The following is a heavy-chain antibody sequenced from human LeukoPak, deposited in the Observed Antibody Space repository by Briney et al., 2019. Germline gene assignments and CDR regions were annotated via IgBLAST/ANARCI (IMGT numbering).Heavy chain of an antibody. D-gene: IGHD6-19*01. CDR1: GFPFSSYT. J-gene: IGHJ4*02. V-gene: IGHV3-21*04. CDR3: AKDMIVAGTGYELDY. CDR2: IASISTYI. Sequence: PGGSLRLSCAASGFPFSSYTMNWVRQAPGKGLEWVSSIASISTYIYYADSVKGRFTISRDNSKNTLYLQMNSLRAEDTAVYYCAKDMIVAGTGYELDYWGQGTLVTVSS.